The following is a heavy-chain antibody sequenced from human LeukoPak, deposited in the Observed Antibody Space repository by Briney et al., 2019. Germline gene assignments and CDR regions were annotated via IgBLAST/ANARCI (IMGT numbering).Heavy chain of an antibody. D-gene: IGHD2-15*01. Sequence: PGGSLRLSCAASGFTFSSYAMSSVRQAPGKGLEWVSAPSGSGGSTYYADSVKGRFTISRDNSKNTLYLQMNSLRAEDTAVYYCAKDHGYCSGGSCYSDFDYWGQGTLVTVSS. V-gene: IGHV3-23*01. CDR1: GFTFSSYA. J-gene: IGHJ4*02. CDR3: AKDHGYCSGGSCYSDFDY. CDR2: PSGSGGST.